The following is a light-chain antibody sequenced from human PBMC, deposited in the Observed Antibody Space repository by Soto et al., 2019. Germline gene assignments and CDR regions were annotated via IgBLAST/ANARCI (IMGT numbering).Light chain of an antibody. CDR3: QQYGGSPLYT. J-gene: IGKJ2*01. Sequence: DIVLTQSPGTLSLSPGAGATLSCRASQSVSSSHFAWYQQKPGQAPRLVIYGASSRDTGIPDRFSGSGCGTDFTLTISRREPEDFAVYYCQQYGGSPLYTFGQGTTLEIK. CDR1: QSVSSSH. CDR2: GAS. V-gene: IGKV3-20*01.